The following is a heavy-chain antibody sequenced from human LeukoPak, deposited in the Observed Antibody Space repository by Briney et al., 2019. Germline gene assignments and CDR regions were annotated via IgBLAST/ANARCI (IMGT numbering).Heavy chain of an antibody. CDR1: EFTFSSYA. J-gene: IGHJ4*02. V-gene: IGHV3-23*01. Sequence: PGGSLRLSCAASEFTFSSYAMSWVRQAPGKGLEWVSAISGSGGSTYYADSVKGRFTISRDNSKNTLYLQMNSLRAEDTAVYYCAKDSRQGYPPSYYFDYWGQGTLVTVSS. CDR3: AKDSRQGYPPSYYFDY. CDR2: ISGSGGST. D-gene: IGHD5-12*01.